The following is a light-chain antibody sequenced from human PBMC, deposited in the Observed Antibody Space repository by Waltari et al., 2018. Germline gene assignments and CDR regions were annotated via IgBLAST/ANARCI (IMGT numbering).Light chain of an antibody. J-gene: IGLJ3*02. CDR1: AGAVTSNSF. V-gene: IGLV7-43*01. CDR2: HPS. Sequence: QTVVTQEPSLTVSPGGTVTLTCASSAGAVTSNSFPNWFQQKPGQPPRSLLYHPSNKHSWPPARFSGSLFGGTAALTLSGVQPEDEADYYCLLYHNGALVFGGGTKLTVL. CDR3: LLYHNGALV.